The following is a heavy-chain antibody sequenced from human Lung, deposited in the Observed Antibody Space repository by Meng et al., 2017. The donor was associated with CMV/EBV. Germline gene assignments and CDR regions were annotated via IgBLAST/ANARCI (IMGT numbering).Heavy chain of an antibody. V-gene: IGHV4-61*01. D-gene: IGHD6-6*01. CDR3: ARDSYSSSYPYSYYLGMDV. CDR1: GGSVSSGSFY. Sequence: SETLSLTCTVSGGSVSSGSFYWSWIRQPPAKGLEWIGYIYYSGSTKYNPSLKSRVTISVDMFKNQFSLKLSSVTAADTAVYYCARDSYSSSYPYSYYLGMDVWXQGNXVTVDS. CDR2: IYYSGST. J-gene: IGHJ6*01.